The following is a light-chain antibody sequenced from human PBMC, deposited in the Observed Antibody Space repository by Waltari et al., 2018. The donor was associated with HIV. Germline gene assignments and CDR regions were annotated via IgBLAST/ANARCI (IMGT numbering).Light chain of an antibody. Sequence: QSVLTQPPSVSAAPGQRVTISCSGSSSNIGNNYVSWYQHPPGAAPKLRIYDNNNRPSGIPDRFSGSKSGTSATLVITGLQTGDEADYYCGTWDSSLSAVFGGGTKLTVL. V-gene: IGLV1-51*01. CDR3: GTWDSSLSAV. CDR2: DNN. CDR1: SSNIGNNY. J-gene: IGLJ3*02.